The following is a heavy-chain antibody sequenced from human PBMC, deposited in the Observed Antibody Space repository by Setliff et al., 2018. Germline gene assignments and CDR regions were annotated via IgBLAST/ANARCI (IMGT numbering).Heavy chain of an antibody. Sequence: PSETLSLTCTVSGGSVSSGYDNWNWLRQPAGKGLEWIGHINRRGSTNFSPSLKSRVTISLDTSKNQFSLNLTSVTAADTAVYYCARASSGFQYVDVWGKGTTVTVSS. D-gene: IGHD6-19*01. CDR3: ARASSGFQYVDV. J-gene: IGHJ6*03. CDR1: GGSVSSGYDN. CDR2: INRRGST. V-gene: IGHV4-61*09.